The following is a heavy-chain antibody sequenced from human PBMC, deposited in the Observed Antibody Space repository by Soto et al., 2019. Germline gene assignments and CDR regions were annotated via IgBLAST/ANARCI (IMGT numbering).Heavy chain of an antibody. CDR3: ARTTGSGSYRPGGWFDP. CDR1: GGSFSGYY. J-gene: IGHJ5*02. D-gene: IGHD3-10*01. CDR2: INHSGST. Sequence: SETLSLTCAVYGGSFSGYYWSWIRQPPGKGLEWIGEINHSGSTNYNPSLKSRVTISVDTSKNQFSLKLSSVTAADTAVYYCARTTGSGSYRPGGWFDPWGQGTLVTVSS. V-gene: IGHV4-34*01.